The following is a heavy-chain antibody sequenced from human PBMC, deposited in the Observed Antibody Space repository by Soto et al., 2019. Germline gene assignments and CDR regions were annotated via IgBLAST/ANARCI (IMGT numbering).Heavy chain of an antibody. Sequence: SRTLSLTCALSGDSVSGNSATWNWIRQSPSRGLGWLGRTYYMAKWYNDYAVSVKSRIPIHPDTSKNQFSLQLNSVTPEDTAVYYCARVSWYGYYYYYYGMDVWGQGTTVTVSS. V-gene: IGHV6-1*01. CDR3: ARVSWYGYYYYYYGMDV. D-gene: IGHD6-13*01. CDR2: TYYMAKWYN. CDR1: GDSVSGNSAT. J-gene: IGHJ6*02.